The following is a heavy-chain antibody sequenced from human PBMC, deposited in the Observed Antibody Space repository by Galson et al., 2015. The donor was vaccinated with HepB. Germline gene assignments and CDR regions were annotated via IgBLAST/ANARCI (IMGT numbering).Heavy chain of an antibody. V-gene: IGHV3-23*01. J-gene: IGHJ4*02. Sequence: SLRLSCAASGFTFSSYAMSWVRQAPGKGLEWVSAISGSGGSTYYADSVKGRFTISRDNSKNTLYLQMNSLRAEDTAVYYCAKSLIKSRMVRGVIGIDYWGQGTLVTVSS. CDR2: ISGSGGST. D-gene: IGHD3-10*01. CDR1: GFTFSSYA. CDR3: AKSLIKSRMVRGVIGIDY.